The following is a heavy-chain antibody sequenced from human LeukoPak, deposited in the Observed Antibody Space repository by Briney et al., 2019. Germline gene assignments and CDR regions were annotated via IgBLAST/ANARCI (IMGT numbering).Heavy chain of an antibody. J-gene: IGHJ4*02. D-gene: IGHD4-23*01. V-gene: IGHV1-8*01. Sequence: ASVKVSCKASGYTFRRYEINWVRQAPGQGLEWVGWIHPNSGKTGYAQKFQGRVTMTRDTSTETAFMELSSLKFDDTAIFYCARGHYGGNRYFDIWGQGTLVTVSS. CDR3: ARGHYGGNRYFDI. CDR2: IHPNSGKT. CDR1: GYTFRRYE.